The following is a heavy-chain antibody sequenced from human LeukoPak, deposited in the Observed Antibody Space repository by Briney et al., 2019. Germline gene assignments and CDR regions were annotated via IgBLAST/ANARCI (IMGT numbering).Heavy chain of an antibody. Sequence: GGTLRLSCAASGFTFSTYAMSWVRQAPGKGLEWGSDISGSGGTTHYADSVKGRFTISRDNSKNTLYLQMNSLRAEDTAVYYCAKERMTTTSFDYWGQGTLVTVSS. V-gene: IGHV3-23*01. CDR3: AKERMTTTSFDY. CDR1: GFTFSTYA. J-gene: IGHJ4*02. CDR2: ISGSGGTT. D-gene: IGHD4-11*01.